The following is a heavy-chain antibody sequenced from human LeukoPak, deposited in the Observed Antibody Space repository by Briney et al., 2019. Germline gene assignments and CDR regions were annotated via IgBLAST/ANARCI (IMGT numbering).Heavy chain of an antibody. J-gene: IGHJ6*03. CDR3: ATICSASCYGYYMDV. Sequence: PSETLSLTCTVSGGSISSSSYYWGWVRQPPGKGLEWVANIKHDGSDKYYVDSVTGRFTISRDNAKNSLSLQMNSLRVEDTAVYYCATICSASCYGYYMDVWGKGTTVTVSS. V-gene: IGHV3-7*01. CDR1: GGSISSSSYY. D-gene: IGHD2-2*01. CDR2: IKHDGSDK.